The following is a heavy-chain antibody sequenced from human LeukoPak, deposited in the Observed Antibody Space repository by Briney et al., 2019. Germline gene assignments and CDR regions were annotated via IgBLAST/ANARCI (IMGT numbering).Heavy chain of an antibody. Sequence: GGSLRLSCAASGFTFSSYAMSWVRQAPGKGLEWVSAISNSGDTTYYADSVKGRFTISRDNSKNTLYLQMNSLRAEDTAIYYCAKDPRAPPGYWGQGTLVTVSS. J-gene: IGHJ4*02. V-gene: IGHV3-23*01. D-gene: IGHD4/OR15-4a*01. CDR1: GFTFSSYA. CDR3: AKDPRAPPGY. CDR2: ISNSGDTT.